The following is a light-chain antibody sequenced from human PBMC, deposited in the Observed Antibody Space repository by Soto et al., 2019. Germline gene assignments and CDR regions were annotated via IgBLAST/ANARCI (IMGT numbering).Light chain of an antibody. CDR2: GAS. CDR1: QSVSSSF. CDR3: QQYDSSPLT. V-gene: IGKV3-20*01. Sequence: EIVLTQSPGTLSLSPGERATLSCRASQSVSSSFLAWYQQKPGQAPRLLIYGASSRATGIPDRFSGSGSGTDFTITISRLAPEDLAVYYCQQYDSSPLTFGGGTKVEIK. J-gene: IGKJ4*01.